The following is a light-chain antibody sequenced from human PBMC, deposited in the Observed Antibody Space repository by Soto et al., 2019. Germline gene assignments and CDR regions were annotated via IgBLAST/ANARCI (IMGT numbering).Light chain of an antibody. J-gene: IGKJ4*01. V-gene: IGKV4-1*01. CDR2: GTS. CDR1: QHALYRSNNKNY. Sequence: DIMLTPAPDSLAVSMGAGATINCKSSQHALYRSNNKNYLAWYQQKPGQPPKLLIYGTSTRESGVPDRFSGSGSGTDFTLTISSLQAEDVAVYYCQQYYSTPLSFGGGTKVDIK. CDR3: QQYYSTPLS.